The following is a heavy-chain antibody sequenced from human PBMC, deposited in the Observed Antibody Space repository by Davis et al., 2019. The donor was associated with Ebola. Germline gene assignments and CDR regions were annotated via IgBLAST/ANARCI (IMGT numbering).Heavy chain of an antibody. CDR1: GYTFTSYY. CDR2: INPSGGST. Sequence: AASVKVSCKASGYTFTSYYMHWVRQAPGQGLEWMGIINPSGGSTSYAQKFQGRVTMTRDTSTSTVYMELSSLRSEDTAVYYCTSVTGVFGYFFDYWGQGTPVTVSS. CDR3: TSVTGVFGYFFDY. J-gene: IGHJ4*02. V-gene: IGHV1-46*01. D-gene: IGHD3-9*01.